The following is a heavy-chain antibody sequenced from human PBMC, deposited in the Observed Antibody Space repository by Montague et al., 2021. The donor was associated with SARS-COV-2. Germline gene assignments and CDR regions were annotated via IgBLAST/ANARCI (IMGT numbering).Heavy chain of an antibody. J-gene: IGHJ4*02. CDR3: ARGGGYSYGALDY. CDR2: FFYSGST. V-gene: IGHV4-39*01. Sequence: SETLSLTCTVSGGSLSSSSYYWGWIRQPPGKGLEWVGSFFYSGSTYYNPSLKSRVTISVDTSKNQFSLKLSSVTAADTAVYYCARGGGYSYGALDYWGQGTLGTVSS. D-gene: IGHD5-18*01. CDR1: GGSLSSSSYY.